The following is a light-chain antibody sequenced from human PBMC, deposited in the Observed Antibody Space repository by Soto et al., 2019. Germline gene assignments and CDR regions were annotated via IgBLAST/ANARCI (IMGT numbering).Light chain of an antibody. CDR3: QQYDDRPPRT. V-gene: IGKV1-33*01. CDR1: QDIREC. Sequence: DVQMTQSPSSLSASVGDRVTITCQASQDIRECLNWYQQKPGKAPRLLIYDASSLETGVPSRFSGSGSGTDFTFTISSLQPEDIGTYYCQQYDDRPPRTFGGGTKVELK. J-gene: IGKJ4*01. CDR2: DAS.